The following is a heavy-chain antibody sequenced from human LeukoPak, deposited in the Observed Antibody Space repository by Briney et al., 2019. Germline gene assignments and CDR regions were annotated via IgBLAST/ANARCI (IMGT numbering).Heavy chain of an antibody. D-gene: IGHD5-24*01. CDR3: AREVGDGYKNTP. CDR2: INTDGSSA. V-gene: IGHV3-74*01. J-gene: IGHJ5*02. Sequence: GGSLRLSCAASGFTFSSYWMHWVRQAPGKGLVWVSRINTDGSSASYADSVKGRFTISRDNAKNTLYLQMNSLRAEDTAVYYCAREVGDGYKNTPWGQGTLVTVSS. CDR1: GFTFSSYW.